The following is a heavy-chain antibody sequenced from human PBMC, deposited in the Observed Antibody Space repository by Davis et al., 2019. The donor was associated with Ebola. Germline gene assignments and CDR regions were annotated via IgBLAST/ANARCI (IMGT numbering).Heavy chain of an antibody. CDR1: GFVFSSYV. Sequence: GGSLRLSCAASGFVFSSYVMSWVRQAPGKGLEWVAVISYDGRNKYYADSVKGRFTISRDNAKNSLYLQMNSLRAEDTAVYYCARESWGSGDAFDIWGQGTMVTVSS. CDR3: ARESWGSGDAFDI. D-gene: IGHD7-27*01. J-gene: IGHJ3*02. V-gene: IGHV3-30*03. CDR2: ISYDGRNK.